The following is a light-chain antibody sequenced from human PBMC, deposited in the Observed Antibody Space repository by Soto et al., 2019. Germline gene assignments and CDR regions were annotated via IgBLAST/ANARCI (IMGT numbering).Light chain of an antibody. J-gene: IGKJ1*01. V-gene: IGKV1-27*01. CDR3: QKYNSYPLT. Sequence: DIQMTQSPSSLSASVGDRVTITCRASQSINNYLAWYQQKPGKIPKLLIYAASNLQAGVPSRFSGSGSGTDFTLTISSLQPDDVAAYYCQKYNSYPLTFGQGTKVDIK. CDR1: QSINNY. CDR2: AAS.